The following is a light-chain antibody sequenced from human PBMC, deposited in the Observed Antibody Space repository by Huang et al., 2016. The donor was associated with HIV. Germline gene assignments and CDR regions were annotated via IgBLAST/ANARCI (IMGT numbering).Light chain of an antibody. V-gene: IGKV3-15*01. CDR2: AAS. CDR3: QQYYRWLLYT. Sequence: EIVMTQSPATLSVSPGGRATLSCRASQNVGNNVAWYQHKPGQAPRLLIYAASTRAAGIPARFSGSGCGTGFTLTISSLQSEDFTFYYCQQYYRWLLYTCGPGTKVDVK. CDR1: QNVGNN. J-gene: IGKJ3*01.